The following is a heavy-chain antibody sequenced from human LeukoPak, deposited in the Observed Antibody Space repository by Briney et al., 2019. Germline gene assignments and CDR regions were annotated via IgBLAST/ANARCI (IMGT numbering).Heavy chain of an antibody. CDR2: IYYSGNT. J-gene: IGHJ3*02. CDR3: ARVTNPLYNGRFRDRHDALDI. CDR1: GDSISTSNSY. V-gene: IGHV4-39*07. Sequence: DPSETLSLTCTVSGDSISTSNSYWGWIRQPPGKGLEWIGSIYYSGNTYYNASLKSRVTISVDTSKNQFSLKLSSVTAADTAVYYCARVTNPLYNGRFRDRHDALDIWGQGTMVTVSS. D-gene: IGHD1-26*01.